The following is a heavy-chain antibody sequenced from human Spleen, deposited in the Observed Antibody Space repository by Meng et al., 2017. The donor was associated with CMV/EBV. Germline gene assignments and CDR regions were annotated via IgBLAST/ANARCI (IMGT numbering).Heavy chain of an antibody. V-gene: IGHV1-46*03. Sequence: ASVKVSCKASGYIFSSYYMYWVRQAPGQGFEWMGEINPSSGSAIYAQKFQYRVTMTRDTSTTTVYMEVRSLRSEDTAVYYCARDRFRGLVPGRQYVDGMDVWGQGTAVTVSS. CDR1: GYIFSSYY. CDR2: INPSSGSA. CDR3: ARDRFRGLVPGRQYVDGMDV. D-gene: IGHD6-6*01. J-gene: IGHJ6*02.